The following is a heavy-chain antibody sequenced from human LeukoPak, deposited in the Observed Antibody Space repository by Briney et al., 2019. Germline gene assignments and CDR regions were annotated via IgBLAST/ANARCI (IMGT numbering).Heavy chain of an antibody. D-gene: IGHD2-2*01. V-gene: IGHV4-39*01. CDR2: IYYSGST. Sequence: SETLSLTCTVSGGSISSSSYYWGWIRRPPGKGLEWIGSIYYSGSTYYNPSLKSRVTISVDTSKNQFSLKLSSVTAADTAVYYCASVLGYCSSTSCYGTFDYWGQGTLVTVSS. CDR1: GGSISSSSYY. J-gene: IGHJ4*02. CDR3: ASVLGYCSSTSCYGTFDY.